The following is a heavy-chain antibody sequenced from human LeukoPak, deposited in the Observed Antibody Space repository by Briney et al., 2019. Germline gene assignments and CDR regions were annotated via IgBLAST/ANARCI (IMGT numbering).Heavy chain of an antibody. CDR3: ARTTYANSPYHFDF. D-gene: IGHD2-2*01. V-gene: IGHV5-51*01. CDR2: INPSDSDT. Sequence: GESLKISCQGSRYNFPNYSLGWARQMPGKGLEWVGLINPSDSDTRYSPSFQGQVTISADKSIRTAYLQWSSLKASDTAMYYCARTTYANSPYHFDFWGQGTLVTVSS. CDR1: RYNFPNYS. J-gene: IGHJ4*02.